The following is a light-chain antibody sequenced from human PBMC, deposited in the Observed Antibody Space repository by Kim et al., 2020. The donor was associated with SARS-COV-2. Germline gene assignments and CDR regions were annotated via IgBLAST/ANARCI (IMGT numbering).Light chain of an antibody. CDR1: SSNIGAGYD. V-gene: IGLV1-40*01. CDR2: GNS. Sequence: QGVTISCPGSSSNIGAGYDVHWYQQLPGTAPKLLIYGNSNRPSGVPDRFSGSKSGTSASLAITGLQAEDEADYYCQSYDSSLSGGVFGGGTQLTVL. J-gene: IGLJ3*02. CDR3: QSYDSSLSGGV.